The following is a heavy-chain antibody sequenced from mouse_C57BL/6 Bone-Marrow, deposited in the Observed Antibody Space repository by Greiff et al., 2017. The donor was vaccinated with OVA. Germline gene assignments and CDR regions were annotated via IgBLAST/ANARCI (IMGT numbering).Heavy chain of an antibody. J-gene: IGHJ1*03. D-gene: IGHD1-1*01. CDR2: FYPGSGSI. CDR3: ARHEFITTVVATDWYFDV. CDR1: GYTFTEYT. Sequence: VQLQQSGAELVKPGASVKLSCKASGYTFTEYTIHWVKQRSGQGLEWIGWFYPGSGSIKYNEKFKDKATLTADKSSSTVYMELSRLTSEDSAVYFCARHEFITTVVATDWYFDVWGTGTTVTVSS. V-gene: IGHV1-62-2*01.